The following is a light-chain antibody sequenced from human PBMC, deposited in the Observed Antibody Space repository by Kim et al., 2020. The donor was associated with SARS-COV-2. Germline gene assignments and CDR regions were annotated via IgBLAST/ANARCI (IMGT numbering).Light chain of an antibody. J-gene: IGKJ2*01. V-gene: IGKV1-5*01. CDR1: QAISKR. Sequence: DIQMTQSPSTLSASVGDRVTITCRASQAISKRLAWYQQKPGKAPNLLIYGASSLERGVPSRFSGSGSGTEFTLTISSLQPDDFATYFCQHYNCHANTRGKETKRE. CDR2: GAS. CDR3: QHYNCHANT.